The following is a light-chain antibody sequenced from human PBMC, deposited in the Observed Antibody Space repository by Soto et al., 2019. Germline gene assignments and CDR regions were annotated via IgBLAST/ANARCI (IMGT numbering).Light chain of an antibody. CDR3: QQSYSTLLT. CDR2: AAS. J-gene: IGKJ4*01. V-gene: IGKV1-39*01. CDR1: QSISSY. Sequence: DTQMTQSPSSLSASVGDRVTITCRASQSISSYLNWYQQKPGKAPKLLIYAASSLQSGVPSRFSGSGSGTDFTLTISRLQPEDFATYYGQQSYSTLLTFGGRTKVEIK.